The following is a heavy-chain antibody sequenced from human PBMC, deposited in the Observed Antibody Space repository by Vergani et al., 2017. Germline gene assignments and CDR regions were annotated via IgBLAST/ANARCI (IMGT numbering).Heavy chain of an antibody. CDR2: IYHSGST. V-gene: IGHV4-38-2*01. J-gene: IGHJ4*02. D-gene: IGHD6-13*01. Sequence: QVQLQQWGAGLLKPSETLSLTCAVSGYSISSGYYWGWIRQPPGKGLEWIGSIYHSGSTYYNPSLKSRVTISVDTSKNQFSLKLSSVTAADTAVYYCARSWQQGPFDYWGQGTLVTVSS. CDR3: ARSWQQGPFDY. CDR1: GYSISSGYY.